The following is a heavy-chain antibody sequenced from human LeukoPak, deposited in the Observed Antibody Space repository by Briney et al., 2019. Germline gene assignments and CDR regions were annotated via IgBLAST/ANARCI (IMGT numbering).Heavy chain of an antibody. CDR1: GYTFTTYA. D-gene: IGHD6-19*01. CDR2: MNPNSGNT. V-gene: IGHV1-8*01. J-gene: IGHJ5*02. Sequence: ASVKVSCKASGYTFTTYAINWLRQATGQGLEWMGWMNPNSGNTGYAQKFQGRVTMTRNTSISTAYMELSSLRSEDTAVYYCARGRGSGHKENWFDPWGQGTLVTVSS. CDR3: ARGRGSGHKENWFDP.